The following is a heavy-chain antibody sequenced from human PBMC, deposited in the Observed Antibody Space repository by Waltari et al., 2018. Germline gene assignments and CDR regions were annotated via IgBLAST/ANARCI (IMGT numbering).Heavy chain of an antibody. Sequence: QVQLQGSGPGLVKPSETLSLTCSVSVGSISSYYLNWIRQPAGKGLEWIGRIEITGSTNYNPSLKSRVTISVDKSKKQFSLMLTSVTAADTAVYYCGRGTPWSGMDVWGQGTTVTVSS. CDR2: IEITGST. CDR3: GRGTPWSGMDV. V-gene: IGHV4-4*07. CDR1: VGSISSYY. D-gene: IGHD3-3*01. J-gene: IGHJ6*02.